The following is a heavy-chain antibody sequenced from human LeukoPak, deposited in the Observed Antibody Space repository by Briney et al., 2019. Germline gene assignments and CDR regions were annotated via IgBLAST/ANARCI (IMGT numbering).Heavy chain of an antibody. Sequence: ASVKASCKASGYTFTSYAMNWVRQAPGQGLEWMGWINTNTGNPTYAQGFTGRFVFSLDTSVSTAYLQISSLKAEDTAVYYCARAGAAITMVRGVHFDYWGQGTLVTVSS. J-gene: IGHJ4*02. CDR2: INTNTGNP. CDR3: ARAGAAITMVRGVHFDY. V-gene: IGHV7-4-1*02. CDR1: GYTFTSYA. D-gene: IGHD3-10*01.